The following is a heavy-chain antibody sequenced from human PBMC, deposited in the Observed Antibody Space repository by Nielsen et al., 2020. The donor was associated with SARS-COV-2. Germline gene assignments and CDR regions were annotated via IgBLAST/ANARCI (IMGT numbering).Heavy chain of an antibody. CDR3: ARVGYSSSWYPFYFDY. J-gene: IGHJ4*02. CDR2: IYYSGST. D-gene: IGHD6-13*01. CDR1: GGSISSGGYY. V-gene: IGHV4-31*03. Sequence: LRLSCTVSGGSISSGGYYWSWIRQHPGKGLEWIGYIYYSGSTYYNPSLKSRVTISVDTSKNQFSLKLNSVTAADTAVYYCARVGYSSSWYPFYFDYWGQGTLVTVSS.